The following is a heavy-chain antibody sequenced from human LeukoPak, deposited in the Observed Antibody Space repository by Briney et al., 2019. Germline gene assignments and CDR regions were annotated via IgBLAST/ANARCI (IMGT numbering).Heavy chain of an antibody. CDR2: ISYDGSNK. V-gene: IGHV3-30*18. CDR3: AKDLYYDILTDYPSFDY. CDR1: GFTFSSYG. D-gene: IGHD3-9*01. J-gene: IGHJ4*02. Sequence: GGSLRLSCAASGFTFSSYGMHWVRQAPGKGLEWVAVISYDGSNKYYADSVKGRFTISRDNSKNTLYLQMNSLRAEDTAVYYCAKDLYYDILTDYPSFDYWGQGTLATVSS.